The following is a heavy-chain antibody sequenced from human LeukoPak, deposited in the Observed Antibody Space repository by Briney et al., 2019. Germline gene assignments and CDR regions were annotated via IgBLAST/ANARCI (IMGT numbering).Heavy chain of an antibody. CDR1: GFTFRMYA. CDR3: AKARYYDFWSGYKGDAFDI. Sequence: GGSLRLSCAASGFTFRMYAMTWVRQARGKGLEWVSAISGSGGHTYYADSVKGRFTISSDSSKNTLFLQMNSLRAEDTAVYYCAKARYYDFWSGYKGDAFDIWGQGTMVAVSS. D-gene: IGHD3-3*01. J-gene: IGHJ3*02. V-gene: IGHV3-23*01. CDR2: ISGSGGHT.